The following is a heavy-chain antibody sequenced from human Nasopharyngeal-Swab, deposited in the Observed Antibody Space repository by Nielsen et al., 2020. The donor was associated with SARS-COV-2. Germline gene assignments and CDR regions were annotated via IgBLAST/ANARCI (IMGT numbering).Heavy chain of an antibody. CDR1: GFTFSSYA. CDR2: ISGSGGST. CDR3: AKDLGIVVVPAARGLCDY. J-gene: IGHJ4*02. D-gene: IGHD2-2*03. V-gene: IGHV3-23*01. Sequence: GESLKISCAASGFTFSSYAMRWVRQAPGKGLEWVSAISGSGGSTYYADPLKGRFTISRDNSKNTLYLQMNSLRAEDTAVYYCAKDLGIVVVPAARGLCDYWGQGTLVTVSS.